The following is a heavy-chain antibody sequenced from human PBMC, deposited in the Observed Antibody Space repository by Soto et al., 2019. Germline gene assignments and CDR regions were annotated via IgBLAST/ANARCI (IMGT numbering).Heavy chain of an antibody. CDR1: GFRFSSSW. CDR2: IDQGGSQK. CDR3: ASWADAADEDYFHH. V-gene: IGHV3-7*03. Sequence: GGSLRLSCAGSGFRFSSSWMSWIRQAPGKGLEWVAHIDQGGSQKYYVDSAKGRFTISRDNAKTSLYLQMNNLRAEDTATYYCASWADAADEDYFHHWGQGTLVTVSS. D-gene: IGHD3-16*01. J-gene: IGHJ1*01.